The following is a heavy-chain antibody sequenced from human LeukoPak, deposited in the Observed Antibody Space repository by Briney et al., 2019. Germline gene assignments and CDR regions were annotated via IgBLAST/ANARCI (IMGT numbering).Heavy chain of an antibody. CDR1: GGTFSSYA. Sequence: VKVSFXASGGTFSSYAISWVRQAPGQGREWMGGIIPIFGTANYTQKFQGRVTITADESTSTAYMELSSLRSEDTAVYYCASPRLTGRYYFDYWGQGTLVTVSS. J-gene: IGHJ4*02. CDR3: ASPRLTGRYYFDY. D-gene: IGHD3-9*01. V-gene: IGHV1-69*01. CDR2: IIPIFGTA.